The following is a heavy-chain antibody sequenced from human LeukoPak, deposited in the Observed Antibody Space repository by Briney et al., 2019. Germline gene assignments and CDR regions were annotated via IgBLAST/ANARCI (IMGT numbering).Heavy chain of an antibody. CDR1: GFTFSSYE. J-gene: IGHJ5*02. D-gene: IGHD6-13*01. V-gene: IGHV3-48*03. Sequence: PGGSLRLSCAASGFTFSSYEMNWVRQAPGKGLEWVSYISSSGSTIYYADSVKGRFTISRDNAKNPLYLQMNSLRAEDTAVYYCATLTRQQLAQLNWFDPWGQGTLVTVSS. CDR3: ATLTRQQLAQLNWFDP. CDR2: ISSSGSTI.